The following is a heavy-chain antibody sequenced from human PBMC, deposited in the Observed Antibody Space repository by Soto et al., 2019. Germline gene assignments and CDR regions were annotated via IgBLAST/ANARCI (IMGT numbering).Heavy chain of an antibody. V-gene: IGHV2-5*02. J-gene: IGHJ4*02. CDR2: IYWDDDN. CDR1: GFSLTSTAVG. CDR3: AHGSGWLSDY. Sequence: QITLKESGPTLVEPTQTLTLTCTFSGFSLTSTAVGVNWIRQPPGKALEWLALIYWDDDNQYSPSLKSRITITKDTSKNQVVLTMANMGHVDTPTYYCAHGSGWLSDYWGQGTLVTVSS. D-gene: IGHD6-19*01.